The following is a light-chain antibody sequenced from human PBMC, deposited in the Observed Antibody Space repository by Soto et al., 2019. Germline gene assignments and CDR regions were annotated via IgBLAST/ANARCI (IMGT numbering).Light chain of an antibody. Sequence: EIVLTQSPGTLSLSPGERASFSCRASQSVGTDYLGWYQHKPGQAPRLLIRAASRRATDIPDRFSGSGSGTDFTLTINKLDPEDSEVYYCHQRFTSPRTFGQGTKLEIK. CDR3: HQRFTSPRT. CDR1: QSVGTDY. J-gene: IGKJ2*01. V-gene: IGKV3-20*01. CDR2: AAS.